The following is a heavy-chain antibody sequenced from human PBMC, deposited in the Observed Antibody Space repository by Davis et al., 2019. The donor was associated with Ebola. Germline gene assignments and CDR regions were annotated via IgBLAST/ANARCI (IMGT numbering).Heavy chain of an antibody. V-gene: IGHV3-7*01. Sequence: PGGSLRLSCAASGFTFSSYWMTWVRQAPEKGLEWVANIKQDGSEKYYVDSVKGRFTISRDNAKNSLYLQMNSLRAEDTAVYYCARDDIVARQPLDYGMDVWGKGTTVTVSS. CDR3: ARDDIVARQPLDYGMDV. D-gene: IGHD5-12*01. CDR2: IKQDGSEK. J-gene: IGHJ6*04. CDR1: GFTFSSYW.